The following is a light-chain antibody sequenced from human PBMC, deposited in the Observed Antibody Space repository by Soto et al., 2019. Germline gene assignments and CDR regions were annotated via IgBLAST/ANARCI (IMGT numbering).Light chain of an antibody. J-gene: IGLJ2*01. Sequence: SSELTQPPSVSVAPGKTARITCGGNNIGSKSVHWYQQKPGQAPVLVIYYDSDRPSGIPERFSGSSSGNTATLTISRVEAGDEADYYCQVWDSSSDHFVVFGGGTKLTV. CDR3: QVWDSSSDHFVV. V-gene: IGLV3-21*04. CDR2: YDS. CDR1: NIGSKS.